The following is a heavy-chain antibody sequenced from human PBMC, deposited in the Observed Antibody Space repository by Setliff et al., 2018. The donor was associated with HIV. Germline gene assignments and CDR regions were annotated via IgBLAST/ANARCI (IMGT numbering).Heavy chain of an antibody. J-gene: IGHJ6*03. CDR3: AKQVNNFYFYMDV. Sequence: PGESLKISCAASGFTFADYGMIWVRQAPGKGLEWVSAFIGSGLTTYYAGSVKGRFTISRDNSRNTLYLQMNSLRAEDPAVYYCAKQVNNFYFYMDVWGKGTTVTVSS. CDR2: FIGSGLTT. V-gene: IGHV3-23*01. CDR1: GFTFADYG.